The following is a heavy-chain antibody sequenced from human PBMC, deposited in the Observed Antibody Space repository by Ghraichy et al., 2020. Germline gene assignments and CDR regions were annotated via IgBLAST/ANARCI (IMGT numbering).Heavy chain of an antibody. Sequence: SETLSLTCTVSGGSISSNYWNWIWKPPGKGKEWIGYVCYNESNNYNPTLKSRVTISVATSTNQFSLKLTSVTAADTAVYYCAAARCAGGSCVSFSWGQGALGTVSS. D-gene: IGHD2-15*01. CDR1: GGSISSNY. CDR2: VCYNESN. J-gene: IGHJ5*02. V-gene: IGHV4-59*01. CDR3: AAARCAGGSCVSFS.